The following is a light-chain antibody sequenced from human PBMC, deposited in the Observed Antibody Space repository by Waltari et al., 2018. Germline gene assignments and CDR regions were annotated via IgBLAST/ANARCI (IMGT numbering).Light chain of an antibody. V-gene: IGKV3-20*01. CDR3: HQYGSSPST. CDR1: QSVSSTY. Sequence: EIVLTQSPCTLSLSPGERATLSCRASQSVSSTYLAWYQQKPGQAPRLLIYGASSRATGIPDRFSGSGSGTDFTLTISRLEPEDFAVYYCHQYGSSPSTFGPGTKVDIK. J-gene: IGKJ3*01. CDR2: GAS.